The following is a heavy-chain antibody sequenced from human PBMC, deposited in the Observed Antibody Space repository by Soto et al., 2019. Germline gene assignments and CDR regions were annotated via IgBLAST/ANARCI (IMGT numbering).Heavy chain of an antibody. V-gene: IGHV1-69*02. D-gene: IGHD3-10*01. CDR3: ARAQDYYGSGTFDY. CDR2: IIPILGIA. J-gene: IGHJ4*02. CDR1: GGTFSSYT. Sequence: QVQLVQSGAEVKKPGSSVKVSCKASGGTFSSYTISWVRQAPGQGLEWMGRIIPILGIANYAQKFQGRVTITADKSTSTAYMELSSLRSEDTAVYYCARAQDYYGSGTFDYWGQGTLVTVSS.